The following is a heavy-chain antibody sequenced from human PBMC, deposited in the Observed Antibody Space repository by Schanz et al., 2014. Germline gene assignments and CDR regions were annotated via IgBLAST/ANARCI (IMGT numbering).Heavy chain of an antibody. CDR1: GFTVSDNY. CDR2: IHHSGSI. V-gene: IGHV4-34*01. D-gene: IGHD2-21*01. CDR3: ARGKAYTAGTPMNWFDP. J-gene: IGHJ5*02. Sequence: HLVESGGGLIQPGGSLRLSCAASGFTVSDNYMTWVRQSPGKGLQWIGEIHHSGSIIYNPSLRSGVTISMDTSKNQFFLKVTSVTAADTAVYYCARGKAYTAGTPMNWFDPWGQGTLVTVSS.